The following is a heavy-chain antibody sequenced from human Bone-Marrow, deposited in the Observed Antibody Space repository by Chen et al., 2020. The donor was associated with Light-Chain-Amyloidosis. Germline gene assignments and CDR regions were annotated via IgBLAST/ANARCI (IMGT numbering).Heavy chain of an antibody. Sequence: EVQLVESGGGLVQPGGSLKLSCAASGFTFSGSAMHWFRQASGKGLEWVGRIRSKANSYATAYAASVKGRFTISRDDSKNTAYLQMNSLKTEDTAVYYCTRAAPIAAAGTRYYGMDVWGQGTTVTVSS. J-gene: IGHJ6*02. D-gene: IGHD6-13*01. CDR3: TRAAPIAAAGTRYYGMDV. CDR2: IRSKANSYAT. V-gene: IGHV3-73*02. CDR1: GFTFSGSA.